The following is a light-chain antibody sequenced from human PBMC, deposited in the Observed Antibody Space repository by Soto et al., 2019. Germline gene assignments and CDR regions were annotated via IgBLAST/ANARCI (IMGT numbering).Light chain of an antibody. V-gene: IGKV1-39*01. CDR1: QSVRNW. CDR3: QQSYSTPLT. CDR2: DSS. J-gene: IGKJ4*01. Sequence: DIQMTQSPSTLFASVGDRVTITCRASQSVRNWLAWYQQKPGRAPQLLIYDSSTLEPGVPSRFSGSGSGTDFTLTISSLQPEDFATYYCQQSYSTPLTFGGGTKVDI.